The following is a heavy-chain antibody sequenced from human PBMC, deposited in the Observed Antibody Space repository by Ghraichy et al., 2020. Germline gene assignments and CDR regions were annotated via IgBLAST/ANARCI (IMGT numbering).Heavy chain of an antibody. CDR3: ARAKIVAPGHEVFDY. CDR2: TYYRSKWYN. CDR1: GDSVSSNSAA. V-gene: IGHV6-1*01. Sequence: SQTLSLTCAISGDSVSSNSAAWNWIRQSPSRGLEWLGRTYYRSKWYNDYAVSVKSRITIDPDTSKNQFSLQLNSVTPEDTAVYYCARAKIVAPGHEVFDYWGQGTPVSVSS. J-gene: IGHJ4*02. D-gene: IGHD3-22*01.